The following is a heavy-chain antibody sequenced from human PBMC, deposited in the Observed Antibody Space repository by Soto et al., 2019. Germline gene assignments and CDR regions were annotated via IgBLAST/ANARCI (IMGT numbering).Heavy chain of an antibody. CDR3: ARERSVGYCITTTCPKPFYYYAMDV. CDR2: IIPVFGTP. J-gene: IGHJ6*02. CDR1: GGTFTNYA. D-gene: IGHD2-2*01. Sequence: QVQLAQSGAEVKKPGSSLKVSCKASGGTFTNYAFSWVRQAPGQGLEWMGGIIPVFGTPDYAQKFQGRVTITADESTRTASMELSSLRSDDTAVYYCARERSVGYCITTTCPKPFYYYAMDVWGQGTTVTVSS. V-gene: IGHV1-69*12.